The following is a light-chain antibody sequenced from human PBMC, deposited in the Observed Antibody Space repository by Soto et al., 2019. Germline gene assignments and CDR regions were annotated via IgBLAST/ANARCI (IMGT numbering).Light chain of an antibody. CDR2: DVS. Sequence: QSVLTQPRSVSGSPGQSVTISCTGTSSDVGGYNYVSWYQQHPGKAPKLMIYDVSKRPSGVPDRFSGSKSGNTASPTISGLQAEDEADYYCCSYAGSYTPHWVFGGGTQLTVL. CDR3: CSYAGSYTPHWV. J-gene: IGLJ3*02. CDR1: SSDVGGYNY. V-gene: IGLV2-11*01.